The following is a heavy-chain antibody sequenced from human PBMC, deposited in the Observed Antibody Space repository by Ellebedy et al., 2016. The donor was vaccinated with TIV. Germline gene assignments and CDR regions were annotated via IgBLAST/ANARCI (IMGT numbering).Heavy chain of an antibody. CDR1: GFTFSSYA. CDR2: ISYDGSNK. V-gene: IGHV3-30*01. D-gene: IGHD6-19*01. CDR3: ARDQEEQWLEYAFDI. J-gene: IGHJ3*02. Sequence: GGSLRLSCAASGFTFSSYAMHWVRQAPGKGLEWVAVISYDGSNKYYADSVKGRFTISRDNSKNTLYLQMNSLRAEDTAVYYCARDQEEQWLEYAFDIWGQGTMVTVSS.